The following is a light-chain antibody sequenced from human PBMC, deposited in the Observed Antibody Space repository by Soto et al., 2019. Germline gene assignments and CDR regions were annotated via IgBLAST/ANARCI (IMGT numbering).Light chain of an antibody. CDR1: SNDVGTYNY. Sequence: QAVLTQPASVSGSPGQSITISCTGSSNDVGTYNYVSWYQQHPGKAPKLMIYDVSNRPSGVSNRFSGSKSGNTASLTISGLQAEDEADYYCSSYARSSTPYVFGTGTKLTVL. J-gene: IGLJ1*01. CDR3: SSYARSSTPYV. V-gene: IGLV2-14*01. CDR2: DVS.